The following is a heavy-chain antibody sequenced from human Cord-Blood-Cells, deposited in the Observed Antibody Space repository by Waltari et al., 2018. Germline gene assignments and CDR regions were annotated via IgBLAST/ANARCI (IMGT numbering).Heavy chain of an antibody. CDR3: ARDLSRAPDDY. V-gene: IGHV3-7*01. CDR1: GFTFSSYW. CDR2: IKQDGSEK. Sequence: EVQLVESGGGLVQPGESLRLSCAASGFTFSSYWMSWVRQAPGKGLEWVANIKQDGSEKYYVDSVKGRFTISRDNAKNSLYLQMNSLRAEDTAVYYCARDLSRAPDDYWGQGTLVTVSS. J-gene: IGHJ4*02.